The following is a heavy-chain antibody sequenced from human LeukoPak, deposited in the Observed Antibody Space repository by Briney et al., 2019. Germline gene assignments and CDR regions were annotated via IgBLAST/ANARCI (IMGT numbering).Heavy chain of an antibody. CDR3: ARECEYTWKYCWFDP. J-gene: IGHJ5*02. Sequence: SPTLTLTCAISGDSFTSNSAAWHWIRQSPSRGLESIGRTYCSSKWYNDYAVSVKSRITINPDTSKNQFSLQLNSVTPEDTAVYYCARECEYTWKYCWFDPWGQGTLVTVSS. V-gene: IGHV6-1*01. CDR2: TYCSSKWYN. CDR1: GDSFTSNSAA. D-gene: IGHD1-7*01.